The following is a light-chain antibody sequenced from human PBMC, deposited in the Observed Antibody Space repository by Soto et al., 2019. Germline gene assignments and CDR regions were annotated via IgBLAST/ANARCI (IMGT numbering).Light chain of an antibody. CDR2: AAI. CDR1: QTISSW. J-gene: IGKJ5*01. V-gene: IGKV1-5*01. CDR3: QLSCSTSHT. Sequence: DSYKTQSPYTLSGSEGARVTITCRASQTISSWLAWYQQKPGKAPKLLIYAAISLQSGVPSRLSGSGSGTDFTLTISSLQPEDFATYYCQLSCSTSHTFGQGTRLEI.